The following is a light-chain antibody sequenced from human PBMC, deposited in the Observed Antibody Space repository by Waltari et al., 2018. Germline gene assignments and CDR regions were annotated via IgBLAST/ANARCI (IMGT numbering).Light chain of an antibody. CDR2: DAS. CDR3: QQYNRWPPIT. CDR1: QSIATN. V-gene: IGKV3-15*01. Sequence: EVVTTPPPATLSVSPGERASLSCRASQSIATNLAWYQQKPGQPPRLLVYDASTRAPSIPARFKGSGSGTEFTLTISSLQSEDSAVYYCQQYNRWPPITFGQGTRLEI. J-gene: IGKJ5*01.